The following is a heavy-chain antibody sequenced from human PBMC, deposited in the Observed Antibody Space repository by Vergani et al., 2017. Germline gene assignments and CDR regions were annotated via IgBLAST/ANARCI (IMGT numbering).Heavy chain of an antibody. Sequence: QVQLQESGPGLVKPSQTLSLTCTVSGGSISSGSYHWSWIRQPAGKGLEWIGRIYTSGSTNYNPSLKSRVTISVDTSKNQFSLKLSSVTAADTAVYYCAVTGYSYYYYMDVWGKGP. V-gene: IGHV4-61*02. CDR2: IYTSGST. CDR1: GGSISSGSYH. J-gene: IGHJ6*03. D-gene: IGHD2-21*02. CDR3: AVTGYSYYYYMDV.